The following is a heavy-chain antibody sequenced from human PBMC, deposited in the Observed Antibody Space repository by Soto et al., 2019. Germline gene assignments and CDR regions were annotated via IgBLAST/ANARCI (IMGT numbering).Heavy chain of an antibody. D-gene: IGHD6-19*01. CDR3: ARGGLLPDY. CDR1: GGSISSGGYS. V-gene: IGHV4-30-2*01. CDR2: FSHSGST. J-gene: IGHJ4*02. Sequence: SETLSLSCAVSGGSISSGGYSGSWIRQPPGKGLEWIGYFSHSGSTYYNPSLKSRVTISVDRSKNQFSLKLSSVTAADTAVYYCARGGLLPDYWSQGTLVTVSS.